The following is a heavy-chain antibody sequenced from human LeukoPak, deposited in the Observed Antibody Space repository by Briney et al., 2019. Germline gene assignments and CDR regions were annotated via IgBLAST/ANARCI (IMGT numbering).Heavy chain of an antibody. J-gene: IGHJ4*02. V-gene: IGHV1-46*03. CDR1: GYTFTSYY. D-gene: IGHD3-22*01. Sequence: ASVKVSSKASGYTFTSYYMHWVRQTPGQGLEWMGTINPSGGSTSYAQKFQGRVTMTRDTSTRTVYMELSSLRAEDTAVYYCARASDSSGYYAPQHYFDYWGQGTLVTVSS. CDR3: ARASDSSGYYAPQHYFDY. CDR2: INPSGGST.